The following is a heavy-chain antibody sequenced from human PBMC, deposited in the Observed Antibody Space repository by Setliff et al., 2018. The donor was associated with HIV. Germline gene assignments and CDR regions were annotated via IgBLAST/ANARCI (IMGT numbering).Heavy chain of an antibody. CDR3: ARGGSGSPFDY. Sequence: SETLSLTCTVSGGSINNYYWSWIRQSPGKGLVWIAHIYYNGNTDYNPSLKSRLSISVDTSRNQFSLKLSSVTAADTAVYYCARGGSGSPFDYWGQGTLVTVSS. CDR1: GGSINNYY. CDR2: IYYNGNT. V-gene: IGHV4-59*08. D-gene: IGHD1-26*01. J-gene: IGHJ4*02.